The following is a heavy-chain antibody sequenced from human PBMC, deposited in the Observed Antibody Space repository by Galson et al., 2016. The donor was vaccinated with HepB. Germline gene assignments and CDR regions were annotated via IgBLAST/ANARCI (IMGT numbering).Heavy chain of an antibody. CDR1: GDSVSSRSAA. J-gene: IGHJ6*02. Sequence: CAISGDSVSSRSAAWNWIRQSPSRGLEWLGRTYFRSEWYNDYALSVKSRIIISPDTSKNQLSLQLNSVTPEDTAVYYCVRGLYGSGNYYYHGLDVWGQGTTVIVSS. CDR3: VRGLYGSGNYYYHGLDV. V-gene: IGHV6-1*01. CDR2: TYFRSEWYN. D-gene: IGHD3-10*01.